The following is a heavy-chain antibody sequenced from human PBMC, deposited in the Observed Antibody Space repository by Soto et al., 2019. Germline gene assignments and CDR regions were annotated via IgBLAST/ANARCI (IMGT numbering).Heavy chain of an antibody. Sequence: GESLKISCKGSGYSFTSYWISWVRQMPGKGLEWMGRIDPSDSYTNYSPSFQGHVTISADKSISTAYLQWSSLKASDTAMYYCATPSLVVPAERGGMDVWGQATTVTVSS. CDR1: GYSFTSYW. CDR3: ATPSLVVPAERGGMDV. J-gene: IGHJ6*02. V-gene: IGHV5-10-1*01. D-gene: IGHD2-2*01. CDR2: IDPSDSYT.